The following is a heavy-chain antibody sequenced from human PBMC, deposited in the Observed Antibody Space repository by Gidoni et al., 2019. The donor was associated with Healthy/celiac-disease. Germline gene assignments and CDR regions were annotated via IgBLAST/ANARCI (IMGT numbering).Heavy chain of an antibody. J-gene: IGHJ4*02. D-gene: IGHD3-22*01. V-gene: IGHV3-30*18. CDR1: GFTFSSYG. CDR2: ISYDGSNK. CDR3: AKRAWGGSGYPYYFDY. Sequence: QVQLVESGGGVVQPGRSLRLSCAASGFTFSSYGMHWVRQAPGKGLEWVEVISYDGSNKYYADSVKGRFTISRDNSKNTLYLQMNSLRAEDTAVYYCAKRAWGGSGYPYYFDYWGQGTLVTVSS.